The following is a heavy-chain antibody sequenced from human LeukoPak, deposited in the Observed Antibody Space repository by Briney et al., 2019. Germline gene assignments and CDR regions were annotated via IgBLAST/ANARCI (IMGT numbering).Heavy chain of an antibody. J-gene: IGHJ4*02. CDR1: GFTFSSYW. V-gene: IGHV3-7*01. D-gene: IGHD3-3*01. CDR2: IKQDGSEK. CDR3: ARENNDFWSGSEVHFDY. Sequence: QPGGSLRLSCAASGFTFSSYWMSWVRQAPGKGLEWVANIKQDGSEKYYVDSVKGRFTISRDNAKNSLYLQMNSLRAEDTAVYYCARENNDFWSGSEVHFDYWGQGTLVTVSS.